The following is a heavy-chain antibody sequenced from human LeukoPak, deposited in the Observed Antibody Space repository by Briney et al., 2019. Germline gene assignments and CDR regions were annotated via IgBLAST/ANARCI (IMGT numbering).Heavy chain of an antibody. D-gene: IGHD5-18*01. CDR2: ISSNGGIT. V-gene: IGHV3-23*01. Sequence: QSGGSLRLSCAAFGFSFSSHVMSWVRQAPGKGLEWVSVISSNGGITYYADSVKGRFTISRDNAKNSLYLQMNSLRAEDTAVYYCARLWSWGFDPWGQGTLVTVSS. CDR3: ARLWSWGFDP. CDR1: GFSFSSHV. J-gene: IGHJ5*02.